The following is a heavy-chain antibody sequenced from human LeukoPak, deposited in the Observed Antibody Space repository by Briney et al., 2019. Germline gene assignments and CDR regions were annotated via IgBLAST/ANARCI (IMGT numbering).Heavy chain of an antibody. V-gene: IGHV4-34*01. CDR2: INHSGST. CDR1: GFTVSSNY. J-gene: IGHJ5*02. Sequence: GSLRLSCAASGFTVSSNYMSWVRQAPGKGLEWIGEINHSGSTNYNPFLKSRVTISVDTSKNQFSLKPSSVTAADTAVYYCARGRIRACSGGSCYPNWFDPWGREPWSPSPQ. D-gene: IGHD2-15*01. CDR3: ARGRIRACSGGSCYPNWFDP.